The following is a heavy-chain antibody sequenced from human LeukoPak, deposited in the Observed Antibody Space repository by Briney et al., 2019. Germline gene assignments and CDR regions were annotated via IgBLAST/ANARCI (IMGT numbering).Heavy chain of an antibody. J-gene: IGHJ4*02. CDR3: ARDRGIAAAGTRLPSHIYDY. CDR2: IYSGGST. Sequence: PSETLSLTCTVSGGSISSGGYYWSWVRQAPGKGLEWVSVIYSGGSTYYADSVKGRFTISRDNSKNTLYLQMNSLRAEDTAVYYCARDRGIAAAGTRLPSHIYDYWGQGTLVTVSS. CDR1: GGSISSGGYY. V-gene: IGHV3-66*01. D-gene: IGHD6-13*01.